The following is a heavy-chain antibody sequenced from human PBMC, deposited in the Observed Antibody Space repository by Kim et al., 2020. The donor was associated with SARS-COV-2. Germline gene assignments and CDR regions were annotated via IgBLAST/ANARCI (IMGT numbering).Heavy chain of an antibody. Sequence: GGSLRLSCAASGFTFSNAWMSWVRQAPGKGLEWVGRIKSKTDGGTTDYAAPVKGRFTISRDDSKNTLYLQMNSLKTEDTAVYYCTTDQVLLWFGADDAFDIWGQGTMVTVSS. V-gene: IGHV3-15*01. CDR1: GFTFSNAW. CDR3: TTDQVLLWFGADDAFDI. J-gene: IGHJ3*02. D-gene: IGHD3-10*01. CDR2: IKSKTDGGTT.